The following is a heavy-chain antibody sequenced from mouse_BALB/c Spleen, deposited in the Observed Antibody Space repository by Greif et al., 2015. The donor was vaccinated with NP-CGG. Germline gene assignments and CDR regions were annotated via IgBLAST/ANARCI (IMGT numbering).Heavy chain of an antibody. J-gene: IGHJ4*01. V-gene: IGHV2-9-2*01. CDR1: GFSLTSYD. CDR3: VRALDGYYAMDY. Sequence: VMLVESGPGLVAPSQSLSITCTVSGFSLTSYDISWIRQPPGKGLEWLGVIWTGGGTNYNSAFMSRLSISKDNSKSQVFLKMNSLQTDDTAIYYCVRALDGYYAMDYWGQGTSVTVSS. CDR2: IWTGGGT. D-gene: IGHD2-3*01.